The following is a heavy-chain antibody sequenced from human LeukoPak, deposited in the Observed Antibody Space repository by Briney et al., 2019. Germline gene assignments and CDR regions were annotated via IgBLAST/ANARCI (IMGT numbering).Heavy chain of an antibody. J-gene: IGHJ6*02. V-gene: IGHV1-18*01. CDR2: ISAYNGNT. Sequence: AASVKVSCKASGYTFTSYGISWVRQAPGQGLEWMGWISAYNGNTNYAQKLQGRVTMTTDTSTSTAYMELRSLRSDDTAVYYCARESGQWLVRYYYGMDVWGQGTTVTVSS. CDR3: ARESGQWLVRYYYGMDV. CDR1: GYTFTSYG. D-gene: IGHD6-19*01.